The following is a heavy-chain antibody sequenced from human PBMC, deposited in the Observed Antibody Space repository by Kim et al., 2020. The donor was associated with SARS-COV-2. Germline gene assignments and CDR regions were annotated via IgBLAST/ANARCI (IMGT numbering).Heavy chain of an antibody. CDR2: ISGSGGST. J-gene: IGHJ3*02. D-gene: IGHD3-22*01. CDR1: GFTFSSYA. V-gene: IGHV3-23*01. Sequence: GGSLRLSCAASGFTFSSYAMSWVRQAPGKGLEWVSAISGSGGSTYYADSVKGRFTISRDNSKNTLYLQMNSLRAEDTAVYYCAKYYYDSSGQLALYAFDIWGQGTMVTVSS. CDR3: AKYYYDSSGQLALYAFDI.